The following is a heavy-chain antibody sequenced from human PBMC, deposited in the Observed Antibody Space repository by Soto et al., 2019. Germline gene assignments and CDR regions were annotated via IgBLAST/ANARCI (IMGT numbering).Heavy chain of an antibody. CDR1: GFTFSNFG. Sequence: QVQLVESGGGVVQPGRSLRLSCAASGFTFSNFGMHWVRQPPGKGLAWVAGISYVGNDKYDASSVRGRFNISRDNSNNTLSLQTNSLATDVTAVEYCARFCGPSVALVDDYWGEGTLVTVSS. V-gene: IGHV3-30*03. CDR3: ARFCGPSVALVDDY. CDR2: ISYVGNDK. D-gene: IGHD6-6*01. J-gene: IGHJ4*02.